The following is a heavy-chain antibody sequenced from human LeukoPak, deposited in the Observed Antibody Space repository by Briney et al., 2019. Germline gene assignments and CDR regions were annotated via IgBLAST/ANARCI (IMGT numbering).Heavy chain of an antibody. V-gene: IGHV3-23*01. D-gene: IGHD2-2*01. J-gene: IGHJ6*03. CDR3: AKDPGTSDYYYYYMDV. Sequence: AGGSLRLSCAASGFTFSSFSMNWVRQAPGKGLEWVSTVSTGGAATYYADSVKGRFTISRDNSENTLYLQMNSLRAEDTAVYYCAKDPGTSDYYYYYMDVWGKGTTVTVSS. CDR2: VSTGGAAT. CDR1: GFTFSSFS.